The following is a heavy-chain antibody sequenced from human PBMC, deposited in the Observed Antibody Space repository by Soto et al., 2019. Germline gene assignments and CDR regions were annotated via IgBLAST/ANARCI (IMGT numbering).Heavy chain of an antibody. V-gene: IGHV1-69*13. D-gene: IGHD3-16*01. J-gene: IGHJ4*02. CDR3: ARVEVGELAFDY. CDR2: IIPIFGTA. Sequence: ASVKVSCKASGGTFSSYAISWVRQAPGQGLEWMGGIIPIFGTANYAQKFQGRVTITADESTSTAYMELSSLRSEDTAVYYCARVEVGELAFDYWGQGTLVTVSS. CDR1: GGTFSSYA.